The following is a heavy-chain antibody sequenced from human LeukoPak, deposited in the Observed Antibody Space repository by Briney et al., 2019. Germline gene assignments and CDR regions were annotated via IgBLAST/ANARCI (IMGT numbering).Heavy chain of an antibody. CDR2: ISYDGSNK. CDR3: ARDEGSPYYYYGMDV. V-gene: IGHV3-30-3*01. CDR1: GFTFSSYA. Sequence: GGSLRLSCAASGFTFSSYAMHWVRQAPGKGLEWVAVISYDGSNKYYADSVKGRFTISRDNSKNTLYLQMNSLRAEDTAVYYCARDEGSPYYYYGMDVWGQGTTDTVSS. J-gene: IGHJ6*02.